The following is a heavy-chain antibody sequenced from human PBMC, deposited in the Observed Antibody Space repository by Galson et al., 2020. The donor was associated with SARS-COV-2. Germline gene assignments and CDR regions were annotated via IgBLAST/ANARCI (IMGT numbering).Heavy chain of an antibody. D-gene: IGHD3-22*01. V-gene: IGHV3-33*01. CDR1: GFTFSSYG. J-gene: IGHJ4*02. CDR3: VRDRYYDSSGYYHPPPIDY. Sequence: LSLTCAASGFTFSSYGMHWVRQAPGKGLEWVAVIWYDGSNKYYADSVKGRFTISRDNSKNTLYLQMNSLRAEDTAVYYCVRDRYYDSSGYYHPPPIDYWGQGTLVTVSS. CDR2: IWYDGSNK.